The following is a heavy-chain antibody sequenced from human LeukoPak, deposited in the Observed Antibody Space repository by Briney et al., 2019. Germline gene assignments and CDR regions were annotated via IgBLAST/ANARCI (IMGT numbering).Heavy chain of an antibody. D-gene: IGHD4-17*01. V-gene: IGHV3-23*01. CDR1: GFTFSGYA. CDR3: ARSENGDYVA. J-gene: IGHJ5*02. CDR2: ISGSGATT. Sequence: GGSLRLSCAASGFTFSGYAMSWVRQAPGKGLEWVSTISGSGATTYFSDSVKGRFTTSRDNSKNTLYLQMNSLRGEDTAVYYCARSENGDYVAWGQGALVTVYS.